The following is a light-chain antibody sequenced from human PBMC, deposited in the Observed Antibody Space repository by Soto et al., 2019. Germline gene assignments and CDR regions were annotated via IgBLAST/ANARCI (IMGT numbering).Light chain of an antibody. CDR2: EVS. J-gene: IGLJ2*01. Sequence: QSALTQAASVSGSPGQSITISCTGTSSDVGSYNYVSWYQQHPGKAPKLMIYEVSNRPSGVSNRFSGSKSGNTASLTISGLHAADEADYYCSSYTRSSTLIFGGGTKLTVL. CDR1: SSDVGSYNY. CDR3: SSYTRSSTLI. V-gene: IGLV2-14*01.